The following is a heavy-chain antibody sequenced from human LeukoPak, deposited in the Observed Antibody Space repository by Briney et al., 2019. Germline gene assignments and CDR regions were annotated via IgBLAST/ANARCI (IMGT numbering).Heavy chain of an antibody. Sequence: SETLSLTCTVSGGSISSHYWSWIRQPPGKGLEWIGYIYYSGSTNYNPSLKSRVTISVDTSKNQFSLKLSSVTAADTAVYYCARDSGQTLGFDYWGQGTLVTVSS. J-gene: IGHJ4*02. V-gene: IGHV4-59*11. D-gene: IGHD3-10*01. CDR1: GGSISSHY. CDR2: IYYSGST. CDR3: ARDSGQTLGFDY.